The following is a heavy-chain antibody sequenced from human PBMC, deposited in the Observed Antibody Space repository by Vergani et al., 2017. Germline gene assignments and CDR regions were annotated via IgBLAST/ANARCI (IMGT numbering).Heavy chain of an antibody. CDR3: ARDSPGGYYGSEGWFDP. Sequence: QVQLQESGPGLVKPSQTLSLTCTVSGGSISSGDYYWSWVRQPPWKGLEWIGYIYYSGSTYYNPSLKSRLTISVDTSKNQFSLKLSSVTAADTAVYYCARDSPGGYYGSEGWFDPWGQGTLVTVSS. V-gene: IGHV4-30-4*08. J-gene: IGHJ5*02. CDR1: GGSISSGDYY. CDR2: IYYSGST. D-gene: IGHD3-10*01.